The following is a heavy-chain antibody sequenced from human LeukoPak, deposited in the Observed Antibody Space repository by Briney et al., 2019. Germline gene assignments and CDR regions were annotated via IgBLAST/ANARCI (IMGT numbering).Heavy chain of an antibody. V-gene: IGHV1-69*02. CDR2: IIPILGIA. J-gene: IGHJ4*02. Sequence: GSSVKVSCKASGGTFSSYTISWVRQAPGQGLEWMGRIIPILGIANYAQKFQSRVTITADKSTSTAYTELSSLRSEDTAVYYCARSLDYYDSSGSQGQIDYWGQGTLVTVSS. CDR1: GGTFSSYT. CDR3: ARSLDYYDSSGSQGQIDY. D-gene: IGHD3-22*01.